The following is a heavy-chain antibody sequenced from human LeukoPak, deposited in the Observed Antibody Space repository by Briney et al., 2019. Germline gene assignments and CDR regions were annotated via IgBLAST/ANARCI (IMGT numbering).Heavy chain of an antibody. J-gene: IGHJ6*02. CDR3: ASGRIFGPSIHYYYYYGMDV. Sequence: ASVKVSCKASGYTFTSNYMHWVRQAPGQGLEWMGIINPSGGSTSYAQKFQGRVTMTRDTSTSTVYMELSSLRSEDTAVYYCASGRIFGPSIHYYYYYGMDVWGQGTTVTVSS. CDR1: GYTFTSNY. D-gene: IGHD3/OR15-3a*01. V-gene: IGHV1-46*01. CDR2: INPSGGST.